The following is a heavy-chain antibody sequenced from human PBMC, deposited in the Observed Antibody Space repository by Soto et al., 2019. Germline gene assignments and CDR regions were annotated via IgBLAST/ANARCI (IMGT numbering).Heavy chain of an antibody. D-gene: IGHD6-19*01. J-gene: IGHJ4*02. CDR2: INPSGGST. CDR3: ARDPGGSSGWQTFDY. V-gene: IGHV1-46*01. CDR1: GYTFTSYY. Sequence: ASVKVSCKASGYTFTSYYMHWVRQAPGQGLEWMGIINPSGGSTSYAQKFQGRVTMTRDTSTSTVYMELSSLRSEDTAVYHCARDPGGSSGWQTFDYWGQGTLVTVSS.